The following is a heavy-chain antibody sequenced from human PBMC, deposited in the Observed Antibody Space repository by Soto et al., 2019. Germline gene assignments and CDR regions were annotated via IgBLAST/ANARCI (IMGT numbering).Heavy chain of an antibody. CDR2: IYPGDSDT. V-gene: IGHV5-51*01. Sequence: LKISCKGSGYRFSSYWIAWVRQMPGKGLEWMGIIYPGDSDTRYSPSFEGQVTISADKSNSTAYLQWSSLKASDTAMYYCARQGSNGAYYYYGMDVWGQGTTVTVSS. CDR1: GYRFSSYW. J-gene: IGHJ6*02. D-gene: IGHD3-16*01. CDR3: ARQGSNGAYYYYGMDV.